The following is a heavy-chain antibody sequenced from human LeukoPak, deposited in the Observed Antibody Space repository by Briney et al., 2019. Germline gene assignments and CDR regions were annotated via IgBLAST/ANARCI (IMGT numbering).Heavy chain of an antibody. CDR2: IRCDGSNK. CDR1: GFTFSSYG. Sequence: GGSLRLSCAASGFTFSSYGMHWVRQAPGKGLEWVAFIRCDGSNKYYADSVKGRFTISRDNSKNTLYLQMNSLRAEDTAVYYCAKRAVVPAAIDYWGQGTLVTVSS. D-gene: IGHD2-2*01. V-gene: IGHV3-30*02. J-gene: IGHJ4*02. CDR3: AKRAVVPAAIDY.